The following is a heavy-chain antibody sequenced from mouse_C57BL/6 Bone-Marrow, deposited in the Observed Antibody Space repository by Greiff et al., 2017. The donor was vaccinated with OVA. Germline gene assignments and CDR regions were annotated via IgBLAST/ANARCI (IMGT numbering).Heavy chain of an antibody. D-gene: IGHD2-4*01. J-gene: IGHJ2*01. CDR3: ARDDDYDWFDY. V-gene: IGHV5-4*01. CDR2: ISDGGSYT. Sequence: DVKLVESGGGLVKPGGSPKLSCAASGFTFSSYAMSWVRQTPEKRLEWVATISDGGSYTYYPDNVKGRFTISIDTAKNNLYLQMSHLKSEDTAMYYCARDDDYDWFDYWGQGTTLTVSS. CDR1: GFTFSSYA.